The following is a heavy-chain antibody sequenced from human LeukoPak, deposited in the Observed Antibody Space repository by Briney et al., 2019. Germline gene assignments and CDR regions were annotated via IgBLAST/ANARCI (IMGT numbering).Heavy chain of an antibody. Sequence: GGSLRLSCAASGFTFSSYEMNWVRQAPGKGLEWVSYISSPSSSLYYADSVKGRFTISRDNAKNSLFLQMNNLRAEDTAVYYCARGGAARPDYWGQGTLVTVSS. J-gene: IGHJ4*02. D-gene: IGHD6-6*01. CDR1: GFTFSSYE. CDR3: ARGGAARPDY. V-gene: IGHV3-48*03. CDR2: ISSPSSSL.